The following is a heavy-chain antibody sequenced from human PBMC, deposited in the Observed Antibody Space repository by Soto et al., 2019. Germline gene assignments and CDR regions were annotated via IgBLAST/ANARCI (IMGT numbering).Heavy chain of an antibody. V-gene: IGHV1-69*01. CDR3: ARGLPTVTISYYYYGMDV. CDR1: GGTFSSYA. J-gene: IGHJ6*02. D-gene: IGHD4-17*01. Sequence: QVQLVQSGAEVKKPGSSVKVSCKASGGTFSSYAISWVRQAPGQGLEWMGGISPIFGTANYAQKFQGRVTITAAESTSTAYMELSSLRSEDTAVYYCARGLPTVTISYYYYGMDVWGQGSTVTVSS. CDR2: ISPIFGTA.